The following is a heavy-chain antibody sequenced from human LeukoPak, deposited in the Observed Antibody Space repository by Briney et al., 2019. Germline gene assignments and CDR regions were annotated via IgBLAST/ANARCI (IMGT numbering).Heavy chain of an antibody. CDR2: ISGNGGGT. Sequence: GGSLRLSCAASGFTFSSFAMTWARQAPGKGLEWVSAISGNGGGTYYADSVKGRFTISRDNSKNTLYLQLNSLRVEDTAVYYCAKGLEVGGAKGADYWGQGTLVTVSS. CDR1: GFTFSSFA. D-gene: IGHD1-26*01. V-gene: IGHV3-23*01. J-gene: IGHJ4*02. CDR3: AKGLEVGGAKGADY.